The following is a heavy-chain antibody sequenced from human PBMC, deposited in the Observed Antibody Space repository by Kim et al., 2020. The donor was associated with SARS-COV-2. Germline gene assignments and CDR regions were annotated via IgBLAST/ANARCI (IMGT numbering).Heavy chain of an antibody. J-gene: IGHJ4*02. Sequence: SVKVSCKASGGTFSSYAISWVRQAPGQGLEWMGGIIPIFGTANYAQKFQGRVTITADESTSTAYMELSSLRSEDTAVYYCARDLDEYSSGWYDFDYWGQGTLVTVSS. CDR3: ARDLDEYSSGWYDFDY. CDR1: GGTFSSYA. D-gene: IGHD6-19*01. V-gene: IGHV1-69*13. CDR2: IIPIFGTA.